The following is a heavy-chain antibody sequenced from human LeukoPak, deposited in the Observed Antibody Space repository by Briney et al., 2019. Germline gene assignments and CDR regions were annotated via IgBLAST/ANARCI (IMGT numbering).Heavy chain of an antibody. CDR2: MNPNSGNT. V-gene: IGHV1-8*01. CDR3: ARGHYGDYSLDY. J-gene: IGHJ4*02. D-gene: IGHD4-17*01. Sequence: ASVKVSCKASGYTFTNYDINWVRQATGQGLEWMGWMNPNSGNTGYAQKFQGRVTMTRNTSISTAYMELSSLRSEDTAVYYCARGHYGDYSLDYWGQGTLVTVSS. CDR1: GYTFTNYD.